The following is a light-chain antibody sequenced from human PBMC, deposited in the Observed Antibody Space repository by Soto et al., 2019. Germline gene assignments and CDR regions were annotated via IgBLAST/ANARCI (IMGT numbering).Light chain of an antibody. V-gene: IGKV2-30*02. J-gene: IGKJ2*01. CDR2: KIS. Sequence: DVVLTQSPLSLPVTLGQPASISCRSSQMLVHSNGDTFLNWFQQRPGQSPRRLISKISDRDSGVPDRFSGSGSGTDFTLRISRVEAEDVGVYYCMQGTDWPYTVGQGTKLEIK. CDR3: MQGTDWPYT. CDR1: QMLVHSNGDTF.